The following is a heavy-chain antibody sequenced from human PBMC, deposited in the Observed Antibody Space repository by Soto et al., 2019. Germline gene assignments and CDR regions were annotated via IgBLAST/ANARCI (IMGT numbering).Heavy chain of an antibody. J-gene: IGHJ4*02. D-gene: IGHD3-10*01. Sequence: PGGSLRLSCAASGFTFSSYAMIWVRQAPGKGLEWVSAISGSGGSTYYADSVKGRFTISRDNSKNTLYLQMNSLRAEDTAVYYCAKGTMVRGVSYFDYWGQGALVTVSS. CDR1: GFTFSSYA. V-gene: IGHV3-23*01. CDR3: AKGTMVRGVSYFDY. CDR2: ISGSGGST.